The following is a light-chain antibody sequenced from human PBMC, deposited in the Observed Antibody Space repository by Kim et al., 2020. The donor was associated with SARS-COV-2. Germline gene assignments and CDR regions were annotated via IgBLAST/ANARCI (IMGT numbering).Light chain of an antibody. Sequence: ARQQAGRSTCGGKKGVNKNGRCQQKKRGQALVLVMYRNTKRPAVIPERFAGSNGGNTATLTISRAQAGDEADYYCQGGGSSTWVFGGGTKLTVL. CDR1: KGVNKN. CDR3: QGGGSSTWV. J-gene: IGLJ3*02. CDR2: RNT. V-gene: IGLV3-9*01.